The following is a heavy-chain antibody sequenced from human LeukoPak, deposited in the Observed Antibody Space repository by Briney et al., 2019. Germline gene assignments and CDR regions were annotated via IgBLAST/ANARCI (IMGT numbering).Heavy chain of an antibody. J-gene: IGHJ5*02. CDR1: GFTFSSYE. D-gene: IGHD4-23*01. CDR2: LSGSGGST. CDR3: ARDRDYGGNYWFDP. Sequence: GGSLRLSCAASGFTFSSYEMNWVRQAPGKGLEWVSGLSGSGGSTNYADSVKGRFTISRDNSKNTLHLQMNSLRAEDTAVYYYARDRDYGGNYWFDPWGQGTLVTVSS. V-gene: IGHV3-23*01.